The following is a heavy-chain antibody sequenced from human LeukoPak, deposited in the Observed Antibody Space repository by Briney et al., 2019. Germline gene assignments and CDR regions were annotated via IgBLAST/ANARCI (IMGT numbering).Heavy chain of an antibody. J-gene: IGHJ4*02. V-gene: IGHV3-11*01. Sequence: GGSLXLSCAASGFTFSDYYMSWIRQAPGKGLEWVSYISSSGSTIYYADSVKGRFTISRDNAKNSLYLQMNSVRAEDTAVYYCARWIWGSGSYYNPDYWGQGTLVTVSS. CDR1: GFTFSDYY. CDR3: ARWIWGSGSYYNPDY. D-gene: IGHD1-26*01. CDR2: ISSSGSTI.